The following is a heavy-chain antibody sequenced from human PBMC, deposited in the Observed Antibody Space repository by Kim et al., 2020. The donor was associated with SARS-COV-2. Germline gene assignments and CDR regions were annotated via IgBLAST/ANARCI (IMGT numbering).Heavy chain of an antibody. CDR2: IWYDGSNK. CDR1: GFTFSSYG. V-gene: IGHV3-33*06. CDR3: AKGGAGGCGGDCYWGFDY. Sequence: GGSLRLSCAASGFTFSSYGMHWVRQAPGKGLEWVAVIWYDGSNKYYADSVKGRFTISRDNSKNTLYLQMNSLRAEDTAVYYCAKGGAGGCGGDCYWGFDYWRQGTLVTVSS. J-gene: IGHJ4*02. D-gene: IGHD2-21*02.